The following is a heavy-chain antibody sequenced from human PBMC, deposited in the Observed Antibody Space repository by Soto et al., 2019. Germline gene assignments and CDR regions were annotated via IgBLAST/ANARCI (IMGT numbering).Heavy chain of an antibody. CDR1: GFSLSTSGVG. CDR3: AHIRLVTTINWYYDMGV. V-gene: IGHV2-5*09. D-gene: IGHD1-1*01. J-gene: IGHJ6*03. CDR2: SYWDADK. Sequence: QVTLKESGPPLVKPTLTLTLTCTFSGFSLSTSGVGVVWIRQPQGKVLEWLGISYWDADKHYCPSPKSRLTITKDTSKLHFVRINPNMDPVEPATSCCAHIRLVTTINWYYDMGVWGEGTTITDSS.